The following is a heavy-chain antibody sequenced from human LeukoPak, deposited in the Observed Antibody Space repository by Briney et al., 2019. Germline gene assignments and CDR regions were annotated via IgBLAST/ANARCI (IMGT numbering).Heavy chain of an antibody. CDR3: ARDPCSSTSCYYYYGMDV. D-gene: IGHD2-2*01. CDR1: GYTFTSYG. CDR2: ISAYNGNT. J-gene: IGHJ6*02. Sequence: ASVKVSCTASGYTFTSYGISWLRQAPGQGLEWMGWISAYNGNTNYAQKLQGRVTMTTDTSTSTAYMELRSLRSDDTAVYYCARDPCSSTSCYYYYGMDVWGQGTTVTVSS. V-gene: IGHV1-18*01.